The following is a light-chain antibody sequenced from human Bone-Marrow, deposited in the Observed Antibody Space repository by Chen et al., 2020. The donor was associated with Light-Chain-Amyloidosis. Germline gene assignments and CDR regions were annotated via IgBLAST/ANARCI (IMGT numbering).Light chain of an antibody. CDR1: NIGSTS. CDR2: DDS. J-gene: IGLJ3*02. CDR3: RVWDRGSDRPV. V-gene: IGLV3-21*02. Sequence: SYVLTQPSSVSVAPGQTATIACGGNNIGSTSVHWYQQTPGQAPLLVVCDDSDRPAGIPERLSGANSGNTATLTISRVEAGDEADYYCRVWDRGSDRPVFGGGTKLTVL.